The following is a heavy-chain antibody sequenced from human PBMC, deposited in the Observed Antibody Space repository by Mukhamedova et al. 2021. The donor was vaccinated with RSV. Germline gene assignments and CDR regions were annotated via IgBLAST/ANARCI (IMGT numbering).Heavy chain of an antibody. J-gene: IGHJ4*02. CDR1: GYY. D-gene: IGHD3-10*01. V-gene: IGHV4-34*01. Sequence: GYYWSWIRQPPGKGLEWIGEMNHSGSTNYNPSLKSRVTISVDTSKNQFSLKLSSVTAADTAVYYCARERRGRVPLDCWGQGTLVT. CDR3: ARERRGRVPLDC. CDR2: MNHSGST.